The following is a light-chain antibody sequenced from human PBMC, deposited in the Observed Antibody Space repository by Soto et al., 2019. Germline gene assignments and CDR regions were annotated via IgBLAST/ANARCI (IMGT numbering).Light chain of an antibody. CDR2: EVN. Sequence: QSALTQPPSASGSPGLSVAISFTGTSSDVGGYNYVSWYQQHPGKAPKLMIYEVNKRPSGVPDRFSGSKSGNTASLTVSGLQAEDEADYYCSSYAGSSNVFGTGTKVTVL. CDR3: SSYAGSSNV. J-gene: IGLJ1*01. CDR1: SSDVGGYNY. V-gene: IGLV2-8*01.